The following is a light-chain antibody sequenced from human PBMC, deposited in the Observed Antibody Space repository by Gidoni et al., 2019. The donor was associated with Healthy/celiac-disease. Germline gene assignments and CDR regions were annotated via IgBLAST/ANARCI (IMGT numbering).Light chain of an antibody. Sequence: QCALTQPASVSGCPGQSITISCTGTSSDVGCYNHVSWYQQHTGNGPNLMISDVSNQPAGVSNRFSGSQSGNTASLTIAGLQAEDEAHYYCSSYTRSSPHVVFAGGTKLTVL. J-gene: IGLJ2*01. V-gene: IGLV2-14*03. CDR1: SSDVGCYNH. CDR2: DVS. CDR3: SSYTRSSPHVV.